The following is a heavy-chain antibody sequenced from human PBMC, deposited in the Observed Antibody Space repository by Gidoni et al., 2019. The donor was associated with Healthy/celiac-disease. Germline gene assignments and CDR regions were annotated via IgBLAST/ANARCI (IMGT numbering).Heavy chain of an antibody. D-gene: IGHD1-26*01. CDR3: ASQRSGSYPFDY. CDR1: GGSISSSSYY. Sequence: QLQLQESGPGLVKPSETLSLTCTVSGGSISSSSYYWGWLRQPPGKGLEWIGSIYYSGSTYYNPSLKGRVTISVDTSKNQFSLKLSSVTAADTAVYYCASQRSGSYPFDYWGQGTLVTVSS. V-gene: IGHV4-39*01. J-gene: IGHJ4*02. CDR2: IYYSGST.